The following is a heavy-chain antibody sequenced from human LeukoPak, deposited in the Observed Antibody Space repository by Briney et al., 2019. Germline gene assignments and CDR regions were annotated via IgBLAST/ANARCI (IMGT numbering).Heavy chain of an antibody. D-gene: IGHD6-19*01. V-gene: IGHV1-2*02. CDR3: ARAAIAVAGDYHYHYMDV. Sequence: ASVKVSCKASGYTFTGYYMHWMRQAPGQGLEWMGWISPNSGDTDYAQRFQGRVTMTRDTSISTAYMELSRLTSDDTAVYYCARAAIAVAGDYHYHYMDVWGKGTTVTVSS. CDR2: ISPNSGDT. CDR1: GYTFTGYY. J-gene: IGHJ6*03.